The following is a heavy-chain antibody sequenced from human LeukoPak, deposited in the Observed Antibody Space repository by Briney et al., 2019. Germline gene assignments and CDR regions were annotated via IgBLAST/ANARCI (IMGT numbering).Heavy chain of an antibody. V-gene: IGHV3-11*01. CDR3: ARGPRPPTYYYDSSGPYYFDY. J-gene: IGHJ4*02. Sequence: GGSLRLSYAATGFTFSDYYMSWIRQAPGKGLEWVSYISSSGSTIYYADSVKGRFTISRDNAKNSLYLQMNSLRAEDTAVYYCARGPRPPTYYYDSSGPYYFDYWGQGTLVTVSS. CDR1: GFTFSDYY. CDR2: ISSSGSTI. D-gene: IGHD3-22*01.